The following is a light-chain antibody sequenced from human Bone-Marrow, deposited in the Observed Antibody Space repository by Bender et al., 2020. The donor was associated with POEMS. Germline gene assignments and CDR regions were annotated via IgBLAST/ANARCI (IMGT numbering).Light chain of an antibody. J-gene: IGLJ3*02. V-gene: IGLV1-44*01. CDR1: SSNIGAHA. CDR2: SSH. Sequence: QSVLTQPPSASGTPGQRVTISCSGGSSNIGAHAVNWYQHLPGTAPKLLIYSSHRRPSEVPDRFPASRSGTSASLAISGLQSEDEADYYCAVWDDSLNGWVFGGGTKLTVL. CDR3: AVWDDSLNGWV.